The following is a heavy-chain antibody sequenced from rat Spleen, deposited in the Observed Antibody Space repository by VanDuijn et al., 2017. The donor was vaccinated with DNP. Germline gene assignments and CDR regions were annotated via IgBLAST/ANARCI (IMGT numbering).Heavy chain of an antibody. V-gene: IGHV2-16*01. CDR3: ARSQGYYYDGSYYPFAY. J-gene: IGHJ3*01. CDR2: IWSGGGT. CDR1: GFSLTNYG. D-gene: IGHD1-12*02. Sequence: QVQLKESGPGLVQPSRTLSLTCTVSGFSLTNYGVSWVRQPPGQGLEWIAAIWSGGGTDYNSALKSRLSISRDTSKSQVLLKMNSLQTEDTSMYCCARSQGYYYDGSYYPFAYWGQGILVTVSS.